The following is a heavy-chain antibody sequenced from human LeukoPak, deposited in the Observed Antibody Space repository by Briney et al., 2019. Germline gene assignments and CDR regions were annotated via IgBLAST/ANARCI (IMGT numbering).Heavy chain of an antibody. V-gene: IGHV3-9*03. D-gene: IGHD6-13*01. CDR3: AKDSGIAAAGLDY. CDR1: GFTFDDYA. CDR2: ISWNNGSI. Sequence: GGSLRLSCAASGFTFDDYAMHWVRQAPGKGLEWVSGISWNNGSIGYADSVKGRFTISRDNAKNSLYLQMSSLRAEDMALYYCAKDSGIAAAGLDYWGQGTLVTVSS. J-gene: IGHJ4*02.